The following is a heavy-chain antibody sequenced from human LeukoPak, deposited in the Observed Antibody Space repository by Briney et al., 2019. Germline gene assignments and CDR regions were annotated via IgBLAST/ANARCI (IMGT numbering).Heavy chain of an antibody. J-gene: IGHJ6*02. CDR3: ARVPDFWSDYYYYGMDV. D-gene: IGHD3-3*01. Sequence: SETLSLTCTVSGGSISSSSYYWGWIRQPPGKGLEWIGSIYYSGSTYYNPSLKSRVTISVDTSKNQFSLKLSSVTAADTAVYYCARVPDFWSDYYYYGMDVWGQGTTVTVSS. V-gene: IGHV4-39*01. CDR1: GGSISSSSYY. CDR2: IYYSGST.